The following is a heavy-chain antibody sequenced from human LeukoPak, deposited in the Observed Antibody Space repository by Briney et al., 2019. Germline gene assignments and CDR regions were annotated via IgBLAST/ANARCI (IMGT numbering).Heavy chain of an antibody. CDR2: IQQDGGQK. D-gene: IGHD5-24*01. V-gene: IGHV3-7*05. J-gene: IGHJ4*02. CDR3: ARASNPWLQLS. CDR1: GFTFSNYW. Sequence: GGSLRLSCAASGFTFSNYWMIWVRKAPGKGLEGVANIQQDGGQKRYADSVRGRFTVSRDNAQTSLYLHMNSLRAEDTAVYYCARASNPWLQLSWGQGTLVTVSS.